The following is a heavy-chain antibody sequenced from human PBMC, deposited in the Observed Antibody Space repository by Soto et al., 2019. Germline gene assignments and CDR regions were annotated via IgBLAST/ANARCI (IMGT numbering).Heavy chain of an antibody. CDR2: IIPILGIA. D-gene: IGHD3-3*01. V-gene: IGHV1-69*02. CDR1: GGTFSSYT. J-gene: IGHJ3*02. CDR3: ASLPSLYYDFWSRPDAFDI. Sequence: QVQLVQSGAEVKKPGSSVKVSCKASGGTFSSYTISWVRQAPGQGLEWMGRIIPILGIANYAQKFQGRVTITADKSTSPAYMELSSLRSEDTAVYYCASLPSLYYDFWSRPDAFDIWGQGTMVTVSS.